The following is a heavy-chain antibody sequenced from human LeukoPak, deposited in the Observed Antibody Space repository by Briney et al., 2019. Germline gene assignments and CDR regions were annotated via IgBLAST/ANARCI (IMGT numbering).Heavy chain of an antibody. Sequence: PGGSLRLSCAASGFSLSGYWMTWVRQAPGKGLEWVANIKQDGSEKYYVDSVKGRFTISRDNAKNSLYLQMNSLRAEDTAVYYCTRVLYSSGWYGDHYWGQGTLVTVSS. CDR1: GFSLSGYW. J-gene: IGHJ4*02. CDR3: TRVLYSSGWYGDHY. V-gene: IGHV3-7*01. CDR2: IKQDGSEK. D-gene: IGHD6-19*01.